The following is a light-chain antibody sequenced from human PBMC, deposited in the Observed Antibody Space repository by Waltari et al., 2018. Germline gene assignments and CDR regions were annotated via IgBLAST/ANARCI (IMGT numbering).Light chain of an antibody. CDR2: GAS. Sequence: DIQMTQSPSSLSASVGDRVTITCRTSQAIRNELGWFQQKPGKSPKRLIHGASRLQSGVPSRFSGSGYGTEFTLTINSLQPEDFATYYCLQHNTYPLTFGGGTKVEIK. CDR1: QAIRNE. CDR3: LQHNTYPLT. J-gene: IGKJ4*01. V-gene: IGKV1-17*01.